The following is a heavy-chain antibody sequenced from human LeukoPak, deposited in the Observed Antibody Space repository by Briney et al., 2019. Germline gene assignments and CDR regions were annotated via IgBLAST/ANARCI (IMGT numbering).Heavy chain of an antibody. V-gene: IGHV4-39*07. J-gene: IGHJ4*02. Sequence: VKPSETLSLTCTVSGGSISSSSYYWGWIRQPPGKGLEWIGSIYYSGSTYYNPSLKSRVTISVDTSKNQFSLKLSSVTAADTAVYYCARAGYCSGGSCYSVSPDRFDYWGQGTLVTVSS. D-gene: IGHD2-15*01. CDR3: ARAGYCSGGSCYSVSPDRFDY. CDR2: IYYSGST. CDR1: GGSISSSSYY.